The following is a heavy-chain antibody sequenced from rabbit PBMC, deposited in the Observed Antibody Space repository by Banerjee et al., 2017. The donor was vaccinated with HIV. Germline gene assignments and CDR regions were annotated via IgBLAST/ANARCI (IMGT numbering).Heavy chain of an antibody. CDR2: INTSSGST. J-gene: IGHJ4*01. CDR3: ARDLAGVIGWNFDL. Sequence: QSLEESGGDLVKPGASLTLTCKASGFDFSSNAMSWVRQAPGKGLEWIACINTSSGSTVYATWAKGRFTISRTSSTTVALQMTSLTAADTATYFCARDLAGVIGWNFDLWGPGTLVTVS. CDR1: GFDFSSNA. V-gene: IGHV1S40*01. D-gene: IGHD4-1*01.